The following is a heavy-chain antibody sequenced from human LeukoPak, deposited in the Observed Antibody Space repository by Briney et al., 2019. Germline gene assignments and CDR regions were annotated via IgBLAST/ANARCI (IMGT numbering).Heavy chain of an antibody. CDR2: ISGSGGST. CDR3: AKGTGYDFWSGYLLYYGMGV. V-gene: IGHV3-23*01. CDR1: GFTFSSYA. D-gene: IGHD3-3*01. Sequence: GGSLRLSCAASGFTFSSYAMSWVRQAPGKGLEWVSAISGSGGSTYYADSVKGRFTISRDNSKNTLYLQMNSLRAEDTAVYYCAKGTGYDFWSGYLLYYGMGVWGQGTTVTVSS. J-gene: IGHJ6*02.